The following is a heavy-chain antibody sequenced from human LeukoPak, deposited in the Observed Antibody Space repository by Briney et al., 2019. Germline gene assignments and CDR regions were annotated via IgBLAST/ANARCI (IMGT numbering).Heavy chain of an antibody. CDR1: GFTFNTYS. Sequence: GGSLRLSCEASGFTFNTYSMNWARQAPGKGLEWVAFLRHDGSHKYDADSVKGRFTISRDNSKNTLYLQMNSLRIEDTAVYYCAKVDTNGYYYGPPGAYWGQGTLVTVSS. CDR3: AKVDTNGYYYGPPGAY. CDR2: LRHDGSHK. J-gene: IGHJ4*02. V-gene: IGHV3-30*02. D-gene: IGHD3-22*01.